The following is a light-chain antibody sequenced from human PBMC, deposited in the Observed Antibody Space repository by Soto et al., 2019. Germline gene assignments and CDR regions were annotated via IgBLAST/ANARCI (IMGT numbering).Light chain of an antibody. CDR1: QSVSSS. V-gene: IGKV3-15*01. Sequence: EIVMTQSPATLSVSPGERATLACRASQSVSSSLAWYQQKPGQAPRLLIYGASTRATGIPARFSGSGSGTEFTLTIKSLQSEDFALYHCQQYHNWPPWTLVHRTKVDIK. CDR2: GAS. CDR3: QQYHNWPPWT. J-gene: IGKJ1*01.